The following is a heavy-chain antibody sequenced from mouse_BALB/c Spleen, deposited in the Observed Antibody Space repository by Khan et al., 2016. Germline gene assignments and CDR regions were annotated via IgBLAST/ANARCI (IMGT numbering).Heavy chain of an antibody. D-gene: IGHD1-2*01. J-gene: IGHJ3*01. Sequence: QVQPKESGPGLVAPSQSLSITCTVSGFSLTGYGVNWVRQPPGKGLEWLGMIWGDGSTDYNSALKSRLSISKDNSKSQVFLKMNSLQTDDTARYYCARAHYGTSFAYWGQGTLVTVSA. CDR2: IWGDGST. CDR3: ARAHYGTSFAY. V-gene: IGHV2-6-7*01. CDR1: GFSLTGYG.